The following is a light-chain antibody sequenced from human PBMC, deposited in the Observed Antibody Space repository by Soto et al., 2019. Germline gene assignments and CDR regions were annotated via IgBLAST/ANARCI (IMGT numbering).Light chain of an antibody. CDR3: QEYSSYVYT. V-gene: IGKV1-5*01. Sequence: DIQMTQSPSTLSASVGDRVTITCRASQSTSSWLAWYQQKPGKAPKLLIYGSSTLETGVPSRFSGSRSGTEFILTISSLQPDDSATYYCQEYSSYVYTFGQGTKLEIK. CDR1: QSTSSW. J-gene: IGKJ2*01. CDR2: GSS.